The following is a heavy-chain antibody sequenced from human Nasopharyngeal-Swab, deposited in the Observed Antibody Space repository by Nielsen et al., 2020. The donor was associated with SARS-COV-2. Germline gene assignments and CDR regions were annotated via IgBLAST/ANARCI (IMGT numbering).Heavy chain of an antibody. V-gene: IGHV4-4*02. CDR1: GGSISSSNW. J-gene: IGHJ4*02. CDR2: IYHSGST. Sequence: TLSLTCAVSGGSISSSNWWSWVRQPPGTGLEWIGEIYHSGSTNYNPSLKSRVTISVDKSKNQFSLKLSSVTAADTAVYYCARGRGYCSSTSCSYYFDYWGQGTLVTVSS. D-gene: IGHD2-2*01. CDR3: ARGRGYCSSTSCSYYFDY.